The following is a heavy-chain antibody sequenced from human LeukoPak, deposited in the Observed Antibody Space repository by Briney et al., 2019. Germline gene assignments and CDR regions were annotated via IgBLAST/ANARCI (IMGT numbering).Heavy chain of an antibody. V-gene: IGHV4-34*01. J-gene: IGHJ4*02. CDR1: GGSFSGYY. CDR3: ARGGRTGYYYVADY. D-gene: IGHD3-22*01. CDR2: INHSGST. Sequence: SETLSLTCAVYGGSFSGYYWSWIRQPPGKGLEGIGEINHSGSTKYNPSLKSRVTISVDTSKNKFSQKLSSVTAADTAVYYCARGGRTGYYYVADYWGQGTLVTVSS.